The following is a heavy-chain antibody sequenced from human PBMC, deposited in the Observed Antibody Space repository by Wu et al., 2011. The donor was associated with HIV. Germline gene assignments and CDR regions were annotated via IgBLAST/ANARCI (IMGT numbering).Heavy chain of an antibody. D-gene: IGHD1-26*01. J-gene: IGHJ4*02. Sequence: QVQLVQSGAEVKKPGSSVKVSCKASGGTFSRYGISWVRQAPGQGLEWMGRIIPIFGTANYALKFQGRVTITADESTSTAYMELSSLRSEDTAVYYCARGGVVGAPFDYWGQGTLVTVSS. CDR3: ARGGVVGAPFDY. CDR1: GGTFSRYG. CDR2: IIPIFGTA. V-gene: IGHV1-69*15.